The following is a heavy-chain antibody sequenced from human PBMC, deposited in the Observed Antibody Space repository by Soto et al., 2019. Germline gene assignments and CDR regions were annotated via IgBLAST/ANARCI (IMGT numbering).Heavy chain of an antibody. CDR3: AHRRITMVRGVKVWFDP. J-gene: IGHJ5*02. V-gene: IGHV2-5*02. D-gene: IGHD3-10*01. CDR2: IYWDDDK. Sequence: QITLKESGPTLVKPTQTLTLTCTFSGFSLSTSGVGVGWIRQPPGKALEWLALIYWDDDKRYSPSLKSRLTSTNDTHNIQVVLTITTMDPVDTSTYYCAHRRITMVRGVKVWFDPWGQGTLVTVSS. CDR1: GFSLSTSGVG.